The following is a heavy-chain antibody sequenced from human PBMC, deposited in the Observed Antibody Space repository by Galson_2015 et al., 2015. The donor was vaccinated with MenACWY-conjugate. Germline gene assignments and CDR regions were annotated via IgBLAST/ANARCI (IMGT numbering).Heavy chain of an antibody. CDR1: GFTFRNYW. Sequence: SLRLSCAASGFTFRNYWMTWVRQAPGKGLEWVANIKQDGSEKYYVDSVKGRFTISRDNAKNSLYLQMNSLRAEDTAVYYCARARIVVPAAMKYYYYGMDVWGQGTTVTVSS. D-gene: IGHD2-2*01. V-gene: IGHV3-7*03. CDR3: ARARIVVPAAMKYYYYGMDV. CDR2: IKQDGSEK. J-gene: IGHJ6*02.